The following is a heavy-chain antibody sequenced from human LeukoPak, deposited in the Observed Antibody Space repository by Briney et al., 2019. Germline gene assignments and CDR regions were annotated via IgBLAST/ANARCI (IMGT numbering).Heavy chain of an antibody. D-gene: IGHD6-13*01. CDR1: GFAFSTYG. V-gene: IGHV3-30*18. Sequence: GGSLRLSCAASGFAFSTYGMHWVRQAPGKGLEWVAVISYDGSNKYYADSVKGRFTISRDNSKNTLYLQMNSLRAEDTAVYYCAKSGTRSSWSPRVKTYLDYWGQGTLVTVSS. CDR3: AKSGTRSSWSPRVKTYLDY. J-gene: IGHJ4*02. CDR2: ISYDGSNK.